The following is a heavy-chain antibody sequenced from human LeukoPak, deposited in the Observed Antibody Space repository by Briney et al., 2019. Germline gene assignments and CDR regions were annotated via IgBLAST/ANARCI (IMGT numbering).Heavy chain of an antibody. CDR3: ARRGYSGYAH. CDR2: INHSGST. V-gene: IGHV4-34*01. CDR1: GGSISSYY. Sequence: SETLSLTCTVSGGSISSYYWSWIRQPPGKGLEWIGEINHSGSTNYNPSLKSRVTISVDTSKNQFSLKLSSVTAADTAVYYCARRGYSGYAHWGQGTLVTVSS. J-gene: IGHJ4*02. D-gene: IGHD5-12*01.